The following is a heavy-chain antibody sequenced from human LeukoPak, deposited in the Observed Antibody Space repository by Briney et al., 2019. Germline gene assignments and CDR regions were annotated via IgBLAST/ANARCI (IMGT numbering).Heavy chain of an antibody. Sequence: PGRSLRLSCVASGSTFSSQGMHWVRQAPGKGPEWVAIISYDGGDKYYADSVKGRFTISRDNSKNTLYLQMNSLRAEDTAVYYCAKVSSFPLFDYWGQGTLVTVSS. D-gene: IGHD1-14*01. CDR3: AKVSSFPLFDY. V-gene: IGHV3-30*18. J-gene: IGHJ4*02. CDR2: ISYDGGDK. CDR1: GSTFSSQG.